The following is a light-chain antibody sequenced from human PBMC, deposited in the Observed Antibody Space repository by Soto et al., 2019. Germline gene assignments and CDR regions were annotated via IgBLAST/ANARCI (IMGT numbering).Light chain of an antibody. CDR1: QSVSSN. J-gene: IGKJ5*01. V-gene: IGKV3-15*01. CDR3: QQFNNWPHT. Sequence: GLTQSPGTVSLSPGERATLSCRASQSVSSNYLAWYQQKPGQAPRLLIYGASYRATGIPARFSGSGSGTEYTLTISNLQAEDFAVYYCQQFNNWPHTLGQGTRLEI. CDR2: GAS.